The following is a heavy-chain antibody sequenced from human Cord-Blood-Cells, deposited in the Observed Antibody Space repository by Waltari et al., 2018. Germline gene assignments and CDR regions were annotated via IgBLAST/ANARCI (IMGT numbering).Heavy chain of an antibody. CDR2: ISWNSGSI. CDR1: GFPFDDFA. D-gene: IGHD3-16*01. V-gene: IGHV3-9*01. CDR3: AKDIALGIEAFDI. J-gene: IGHJ3*02. Sequence: EVQRVESGGGLVQPGRSLRRSCGASGFPFDDFAMPCAGQAPGKGLEWVSGISWNSGSIGYADSVKGRFTISRDNAKNSLYLQMNSLRAEDTALYYCAKDIALGIEAFDIWGQGTMVTVSS.